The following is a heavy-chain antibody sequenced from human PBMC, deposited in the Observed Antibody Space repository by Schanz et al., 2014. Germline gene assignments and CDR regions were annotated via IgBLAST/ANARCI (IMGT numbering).Heavy chain of an antibody. D-gene: IGHD1-26*01. CDR2: INGSGNTI. CDR1: GFTFSSHS. J-gene: IGHJ4*02. CDR3: ARRYSGRYCFDY. Sequence: EVQLVESGGNLVQPGGSLRLSCVASGFTFSSHSMNWVRQAPGQGLEWLSYINGSGNTIYYADSVKGRFTISRDNAKNSLSLQMDRLRDEDTAVYYCARRYSGRYCFDYWGQGTLVAVSS. V-gene: IGHV3-48*02.